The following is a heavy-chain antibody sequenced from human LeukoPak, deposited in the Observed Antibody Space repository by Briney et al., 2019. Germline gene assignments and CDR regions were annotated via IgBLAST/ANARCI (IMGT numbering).Heavy chain of an antibody. V-gene: IGHV1-18*01. CDR1: GYTFISYG. Sequence: GASVKVSCKASGYTFISYGISWVRQAPGQGLEWMGWISAYNGNTNYAQKLQGRVTMTTDTSTSTAYMELRSLRSDDTAVYYCARGAYYDFWSGYYDFDYWGQGTLVTVSS. CDR2: ISAYNGNT. J-gene: IGHJ4*02. D-gene: IGHD3-3*01. CDR3: ARGAYYDFWSGYYDFDY.